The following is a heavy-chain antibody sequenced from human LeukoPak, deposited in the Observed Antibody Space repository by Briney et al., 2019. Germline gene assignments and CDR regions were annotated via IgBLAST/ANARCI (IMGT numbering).Heavy chain of an antibody. CDR1: GFTFSSYA. CDR2: ISGSGGST. V-gene: IGHV3-23*01. D-gene: IGHD3-10*01. CDR3: AKEQGKALSRVRGVDYFDY. J-gene: IGHJ4*02. Sequence: GGSLRLSCAASGFTFSSYAMSWVRQAPGKGLEWVSAISGSGGSTYYADSVKGRFTISRDNSKNTLYLQMNSLRAEDTAVYYYAKEQGKALSRVRGVDYFDYWGQGTLVTVSS.